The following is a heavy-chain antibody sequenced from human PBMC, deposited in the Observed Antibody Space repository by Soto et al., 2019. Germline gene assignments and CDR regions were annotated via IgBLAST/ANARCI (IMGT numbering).Heavy chain of an antibody. CDR1: GYSFTDYG. J-gene: IGHJ4*02. V-gene: IGHV1-18*01. D-gene: IGHD3-10*01. CDR2: ISTAHADI. Sequence: QVQLIQSGPEVRKPGASVKDSCKTTGYSFTDYGISWVRQAPGQGLEWMGWISTAHADIGYAQKFQGRVTMTKDTSTSTSFMELRSLRSDDTAIYYCARDLAYIREYWGQGTQVTVSS. CDR3: ARDLAYIREY.